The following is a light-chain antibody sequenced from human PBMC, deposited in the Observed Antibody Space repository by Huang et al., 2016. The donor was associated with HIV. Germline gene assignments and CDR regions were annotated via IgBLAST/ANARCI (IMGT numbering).Light chain of an antibody. Sequence: DIQMAQSPSTLSASVGDRVTITCRASRSMSSWVAWYQQKPGKAPNLLIYQAAILERGVPSRFSGSGSGTEFTLTISSLQPDDSATYYCLQYNTFRTFGQGTKVEIK. CDR2: QAA. CDR1: RSMSSW. J-gene: IGKJ1*01. CDR3: LQYNTFRT. V-gene: IGKV1-5*03.